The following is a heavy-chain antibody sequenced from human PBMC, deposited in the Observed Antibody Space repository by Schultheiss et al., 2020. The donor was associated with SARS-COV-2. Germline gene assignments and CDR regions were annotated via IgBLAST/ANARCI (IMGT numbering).Heavy chain of an antibody. CDR2: ISSSSSYI. Sequence: GGSLRLSCAASGFTFSSYSMNWVRQAPGKGLEWVSSISSSSSYIYYADSVKGRFTISRDNAKNSLYLQMNSLRAEDTAVYYCARDDPPSPTYYDFWSGPYLAPEKGMDVWGQGTTVTVSS. V-gene: IGHV3-21*01. CDR1: GFTFSSYS. J-gene: IGHJ6*02. CDR3: ARDDPPSPTYYDFWSGPYLAPEKGMDV. D-gene: IGHD3-3*01.